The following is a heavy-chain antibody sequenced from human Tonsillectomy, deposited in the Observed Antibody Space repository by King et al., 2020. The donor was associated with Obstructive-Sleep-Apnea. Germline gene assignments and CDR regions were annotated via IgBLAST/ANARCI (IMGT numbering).Heavy chain of an antibody. D-gene: IGHD3-22*01. CDR1: GFTFSSYA. V-gene: IGHV3-30-3*01. CDR2: ISYDGSNK. J-gene: IGHJ5*02. Sequence: VQLVESGGGVVQPGRSLRLSCAASGFTFSSYAMHWVRQAPGKGLEWVAVISYDGSNKYYADSVKGRFTISRDNSKNTLYLQMNSLRAEDTAVYYCARASLPYYYDSSGYSSWFDPWGQGTLVTVSS. CDR3: ARASLPYYYDSSGYSSWFDP.